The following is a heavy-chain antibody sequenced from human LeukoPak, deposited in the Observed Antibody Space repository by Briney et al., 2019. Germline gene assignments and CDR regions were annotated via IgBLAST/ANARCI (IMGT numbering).Heavy chain of an antibody. D-gene: IGHD3-22*01. V-gene: IGHV3-23*01. Sequence: GGSLRLSCAASGFTFSSYAMSWVRQAPGKGLEWVSAISGSGSSTYYADSVKGRFIISTDNSKSTLYLQMISLRAEDTALYYCAKHSAMIVVGITSFDYWGQGTLVTVSS. CDR3: AKHSAMIVVGITSFDY. CDR2: ISGSGSST. J-gene: IGHJ4*02. CDR1: GFTFSSYA.